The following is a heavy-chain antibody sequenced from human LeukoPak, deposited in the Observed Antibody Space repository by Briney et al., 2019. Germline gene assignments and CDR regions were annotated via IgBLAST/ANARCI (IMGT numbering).Heavy chain of an antibody. CDR2: ISGSGGST. CDR1: EFTFSNYA. CDR3: AKSTSSSGSFYSGLDY. V-gene: IGHV3-23*01. Sequence: GGSLRLSCAASEFTFSNYAMTWVRQAPGKGLEWVSCISGSGGSTYYADSVKGRFTISRDYSKNTLYLQMTSLRAEDTAIYYCAKSTSSSGSFYSGLDYWGQGTLVTVSS. J-gene: IGHJ4*02. D-gene: IGHD2-15*01.